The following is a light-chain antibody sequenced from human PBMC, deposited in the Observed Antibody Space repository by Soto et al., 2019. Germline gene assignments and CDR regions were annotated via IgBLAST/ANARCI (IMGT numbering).Light chain of an antibody. CDR2: GVT. CDR3: SSYRNINTVI. V-gene: IGLV2-14*01. CDR1: SSDIGGYHY. Sequence: QSALTQPASVSGSPGQSITSSCIGTSSDIGGYHYVSWYQQHTGKAPKLMIYGVTNRVSGVSDRFSASKSGNTASLTISGLQADDEADYYCSSYRNINTVIFGGGTKLTVL. J-gene: IGLJ2*01.